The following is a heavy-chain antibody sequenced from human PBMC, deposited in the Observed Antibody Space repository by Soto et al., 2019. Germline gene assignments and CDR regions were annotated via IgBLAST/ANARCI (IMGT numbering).Heavy chain of an antibody. CDR2: IYPGDSDT. V-gene: IGHV5-51*01. CDR1: GYSFTSYW. J-gene: IGHJ6*02. CDR3: ARQVIVVVPAAVQNYYYYYGMDV. Sequence: GESLKISCKGSGYSFTSYWIGWVRQMPGKGLEWMGIIYPGDSDTRYSPSFQGQVTISADKSISTAYLQWSSLKASDTAMYYCARQVIVVVPAAVQNYYYYYGMDVWGQGTTVTVS. D-gene: IGHD2-2*01.